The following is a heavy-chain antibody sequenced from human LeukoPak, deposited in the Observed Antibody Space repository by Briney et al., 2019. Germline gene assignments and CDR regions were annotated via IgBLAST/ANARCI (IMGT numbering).Heavy chain of an antibody. CDR1: GFTVSSSF. CDR2: IRGDRSK. Sequence: AGPLRLSCAASGFTVSSSFIIWVRQAPGKGLECVYYIRGDRSKDYAEYVKGRFTISRDDSKNTVYLQMNSLRVEDTSGCYCGRRRGGYGDGDFDYWGQGTLLTVSS. CDR3: GRRRGGYGDGDFDY. D-gene: IGHD4-17*01. V-gene: IGHV3-66*04. J-gene: IGHJ4*02.